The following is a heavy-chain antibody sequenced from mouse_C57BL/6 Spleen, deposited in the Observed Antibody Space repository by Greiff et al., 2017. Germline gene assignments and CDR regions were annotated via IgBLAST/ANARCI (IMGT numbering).Heavy chain of an antibody. CDR1: GYTFTSYW. Sequence: QVQLQQPGAELVRPGSSVKLSCKASGYTFTSYWMHWVKQRPIQGLEWIGNIDPSDSETHYNQKFKDKATLTVDKSSSTAYMQLSSLTSEDSAVXDCARTDWDTTVVATDSMDYWGQGTSVTVSA. D-gene: IGHD1-1*01. V-gene: IGHV1-52*01. CDR2: IDPSDSET. CDR3: ARTDWDTTVVATDSMDY. J-gene: IGHJ4*01.